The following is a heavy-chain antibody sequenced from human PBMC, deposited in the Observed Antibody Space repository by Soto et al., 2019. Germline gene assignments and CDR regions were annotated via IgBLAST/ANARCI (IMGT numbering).Heavy chain of an antibody. CDR3: ARIQLDTIMALDY. V-gene: IGHV3-33*01. CDR1: GFTFDAYG. CDR2: VWSDGNLK. D-gene: IGHD1-1*01. J-gene: IGHJ4*02. Sequence: QVQLVESGVGVVQPGGSLRLFCAASGFTFDAYGFHWVRQAPGKGLEWVAVVWSDGNLKYYADSVKGRFTISRDSSKSALNLQMNSLRADDRAVYYCARIQLDTIMALDYWGQGTLVTVSS.